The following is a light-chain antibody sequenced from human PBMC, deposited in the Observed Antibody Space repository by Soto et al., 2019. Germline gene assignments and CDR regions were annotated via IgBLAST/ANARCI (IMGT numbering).Light chain of an antibody. J-gene: IGKJ5*01. CDR1: QGISTY. CDR2: AAS. CDR3: QQNNRWPHIT. Sequence: DIQMTQSPSTLSASVGERVTITCRASQGISTYLAWYQQKPGKAPKLLIYAASSLQSGVPSRFSGSGSGTQFTLTISRLQSEDSAVYFCQQNNRWPHITFGQGTRLE. V-gene: IGKV1-9*01.